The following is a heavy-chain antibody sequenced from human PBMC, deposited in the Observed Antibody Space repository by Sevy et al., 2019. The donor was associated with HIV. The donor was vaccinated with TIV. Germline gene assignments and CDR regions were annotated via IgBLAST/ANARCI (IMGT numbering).Heavy chain of an antibody. J-gene: IGHJ3*02. Sequence: SETLSLTCAVSGYSISSGYYWGWIRQPPGKGLEWIGSIYHSGSTYYNPSLKSRVTISVDTSKNQFFLKLSSVTAADTAVYYCARDPSDSSGYYHDAFDIWGQGTMVTVSS. CDR3: ARDPSDSSGYYHDAFDI. D-gene: IGHD3-22*01. V-gene: IGHV4-38-2*02. CDR1: GYSISSGYY. CDR2: IYHSGST.